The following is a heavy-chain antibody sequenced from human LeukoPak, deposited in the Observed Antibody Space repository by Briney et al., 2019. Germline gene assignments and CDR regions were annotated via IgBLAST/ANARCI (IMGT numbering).Heavy chain of an antibody. CDR1: GFTFSSYD. J-gene: IGHJ4*02. CDR2: ISGSGTTT. Sequence: GGSLRLSCAASGFTFSSYDMNWVRRAPGKGLEWVSKISGSGTTTSYADSVKGRFTISRDNAKNSLYLQMNSLRAEDTAVYYCARRFGYWGQGTLVTVSS. V-gene: IGHV3-48*03. CDR3: ARRFGY.